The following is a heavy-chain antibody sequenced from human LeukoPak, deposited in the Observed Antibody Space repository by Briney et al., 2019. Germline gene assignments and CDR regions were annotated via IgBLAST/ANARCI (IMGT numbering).Heavy chain of an antibody. V-gene: IGHV1-69*13. Sequence: GASVKVSCKASGGTFSSYAISWVRQAPGQGLEWMGGIIPIFGTANYAQKFQGRVTITADESTSTAYMELSSLRSEDTAVYYCARAILERGLIVVIPQLGYFDYWGQGTLVTVSS. CDR3: ARAILERGLIVVIPQLGYFDY. D-gene: IGHD3-22*01. J-gene: IGHJ4*02. CDR1: GGTFSSYA. CDR2: IIPIFGTA.